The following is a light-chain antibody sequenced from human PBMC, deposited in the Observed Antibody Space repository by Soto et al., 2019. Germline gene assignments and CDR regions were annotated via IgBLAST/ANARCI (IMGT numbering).Light chain of an antibody. Sequence: SYELTQPPSVSVAPEKTARLTCGGDNIGSKRVHWYRQKPGQAPVLVIYYDSDRPSGIPGRFSGSTSGNTATLTINRVEAEDEADYYCQVWDITTDHYVFGTGTKVTVL. J-gene: IGLJ1*01. V-gene: IGLV3-21*04. CDR3: QVWDITTDHYV. CDR1: NIGSKR. CDR2: YDS.